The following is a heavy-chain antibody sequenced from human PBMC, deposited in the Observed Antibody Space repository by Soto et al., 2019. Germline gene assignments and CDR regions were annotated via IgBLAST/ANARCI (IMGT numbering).Heavy chain of an antibody. J-gene: IGHJ4*02. Sequence: PGGSLRLSCSASGFPFSNYAMSWVRQAPGKGLKWVSAISRSGGSPYYADSVRGRFTVSRDNSKHTLYLQMNSLRAEDTAVYYCARRLDYDILTGTIDYWGQGTLVTVSS. D-gene: IGHD3-9*01. CDR2: ISRSGGSP. CDR1: GFPFSNYA. CDR3: ARRLDYDILTGTIDY. V-gene: IGHV3-23*01.